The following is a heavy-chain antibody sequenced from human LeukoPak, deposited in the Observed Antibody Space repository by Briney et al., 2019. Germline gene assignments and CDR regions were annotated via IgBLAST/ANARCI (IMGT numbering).Heavy chain of an antibody. CDR1: GYTLTELS. D-gene: IGHD2-15*01. Sequence: ASVKVSCKVSGYTLTELSMHWVRQAPGKGLEWMGGFDPEDGETIYAQKFQGRVTMTEDTSTDTAYMELSSLRSVDTAVYYCATDLSYCSGGSCYGLFDYWGQGTLVTVSS. J-gene: IGHJ4*02. V-gene: IGHV1-24*01. CDR2: FDPEDGET. CDR3: ATDLSYCSGGSCYGLFDY.